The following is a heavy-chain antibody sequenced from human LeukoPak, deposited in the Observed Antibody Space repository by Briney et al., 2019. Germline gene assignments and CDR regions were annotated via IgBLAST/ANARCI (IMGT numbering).Heavy chain of an antibody. CDR3: AIDYGDYVGPFDI. D-gene: IGHD4-17*01. CDR1: GFTFTHYA. Sequence: GGSLRLSCAASGFTFTHYAMSWVRQAPGKGLEWVSTISGSGGSTYYADSVKGRFTISRDISKNTLYLQMNSLRAEDTAVYYCAIDYGDYVGPFDIWGQGTMVTVSS. V-gene: IGHV3-23*01. CDR2: ISGSGGST. J-gene: IGHJ3*02.